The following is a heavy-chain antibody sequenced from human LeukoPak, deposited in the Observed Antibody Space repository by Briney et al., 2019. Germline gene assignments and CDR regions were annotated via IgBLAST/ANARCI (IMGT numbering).Heavy chain of an antibody. CDR2: IKQDGSEK. CDR3: ARALIDY. J-gene: IGHJ4*02. V-gene: IGHV3-7*04. CDR1: GFIFSCWI. Sequence: GGSLIFSCGAAGFIFSCWIMTWSRQAPGKGLEWVANIKQDGSEKYYVDSVKGRFTISRDNAKNSLYLQMNSLRAEDTAVYYFARALIDYWGQGTLVTVSS.